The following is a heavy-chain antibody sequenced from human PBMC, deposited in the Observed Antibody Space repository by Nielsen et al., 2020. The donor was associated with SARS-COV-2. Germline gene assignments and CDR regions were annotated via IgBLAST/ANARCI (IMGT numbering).Heavy chain of an antibody. Sequence: WIRQPPGKGLEWVSVIYSGVGGGSTYYADSVKGRFSISRDNSKNTVDLQMNSLRVEDTAVYYCARGDSSGWYSYYYYGMDVWGQGTTVTVSS. J-gene: IGHJ6*02. D-gene: IGHD6-19*01. CDR2: IYSGVGGGST. V-gene: IGHV3-66*02. CDR3: ARGDSSGWYSYYYYGMDV.